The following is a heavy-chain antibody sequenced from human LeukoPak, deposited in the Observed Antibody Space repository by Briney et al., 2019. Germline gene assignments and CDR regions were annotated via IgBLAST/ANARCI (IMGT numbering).Heavy chain of an antibody. Sequence: GGSLRLSCATSGFTFSSYAMSWVRQAPGKGLEWVSGFGGSGGSTYYADSVKGRFTISRDISKNTLYLQMNSLRAEDTAFYYCAKDIHSSSWYYFDYWGQGTLVTVSS. CDR3: AKDIHSSSWYYFDY. V-gene: IGHV3-23*01. CDR2: FGGSGGST. J-gene: IGHJ4*02. CDR1: GFTFSSYA. D-gene: IGHD6-13*01.